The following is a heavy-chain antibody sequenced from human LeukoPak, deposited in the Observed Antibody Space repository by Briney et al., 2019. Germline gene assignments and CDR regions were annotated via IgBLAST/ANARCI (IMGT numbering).Heavy chain of an antibody. J-gene: IGHJ4*02. CDR1: GGSFSGYY. V-gene: IGHV4-34*01. D-gene: IGHD3-10*01. CDR3: ARHRNYGSGSYRGNYFDY. Sequence: SETLSLTCAVYGGSFSGYYWSWIRQPPGKGLEWIGEINHSGSTNYNPSLESRVTISVDTSKNQFSLKLSSVTAADTAVYYCARHRNYGSGSYRGNYFDYWGQGTLVTVSS. CDR2: INHSGST.